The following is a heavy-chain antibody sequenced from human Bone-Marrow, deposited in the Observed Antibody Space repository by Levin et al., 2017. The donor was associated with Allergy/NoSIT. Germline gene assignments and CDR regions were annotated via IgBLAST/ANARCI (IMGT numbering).Heavy chain of an antibody. CDR3: AKDPLGNLDNWCDP. CDR1: GFTFSSYA. CDR2: ISGSGGST. V-gene: IGHV3-23*01. Sequence: GGSLRLSCAASGFTFSSYAMSWVRQAPGKGLEWVSAISGSGGSTYYADSVKGRFTISRDNSKNTLYLQMNSLRAEDTAVYYCAKDPLGNLDNWCDPWGQGTLVTVSS. D-gene: IGHD2/OR15-2a*01. J-gene: IGHJ5*02.